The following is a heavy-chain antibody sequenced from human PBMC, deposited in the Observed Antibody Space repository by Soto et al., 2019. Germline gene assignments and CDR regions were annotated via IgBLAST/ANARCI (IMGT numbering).Heavy chain of an antibody. CDR3: AKSRDAYNFYFYYGMDV. V-gene: IGHV3-30*18. D-gene: IGHD2-2*01. CDR2: ILYDGSNK. J-gene: IGHJ6*02. CDR1: GFTFSNYG. Sequence: GGSLRLSCAASGFTFSNYGMHWVRQTPGKGLEWVALILYDGSNKYYADSVKGRFTISRDNSKNTLYLQVSSLRAEDTAVYYCAKSRDAYNFYFYYGMDVWGQGTTVTV.